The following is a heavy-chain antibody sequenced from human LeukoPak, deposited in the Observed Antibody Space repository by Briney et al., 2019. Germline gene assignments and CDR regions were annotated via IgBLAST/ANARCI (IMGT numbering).Heavy chain of an antibody. CDR2: IYTSGRT. D-gene: IGHD6-19*01. Sequence: SETLSLTCTVAGGSISSYYWSWIRQPAGKGLEWIGRIYTSGRTNYHPSLKSRVTMSVDTSKNQFSLNLSSVTAADTAVYYCAKGIAVARGYYFDYWGQGTLVTVSS. CDR3: AKGIAVARGYYFDY. CDR1: GGSISSYY. J-gene: IGHJ4*02. V-gene: IGHV4-4*07.